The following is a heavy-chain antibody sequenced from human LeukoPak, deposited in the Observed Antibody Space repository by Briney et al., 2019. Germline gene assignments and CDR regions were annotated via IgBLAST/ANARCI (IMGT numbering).Heavy chain of an antibody. CDR2: IYTSGST. D-gene: IGHD6-19*01. CDR3: ARDDSSGWYQNY. Sequence: SETLSLTCTVSGGSISSYYWSLIRQPAGKGLEWIGRIYTSGSTNYNPSLKSRVTMSVDTSKNQFSLKLSSVTAADTAVYYCARDDSSGWYQNYWGQGTLVTVSS. J-gene: IGHJ4*02. V-gene: IGHV4-4*07. CDR1: GGSISSYY.